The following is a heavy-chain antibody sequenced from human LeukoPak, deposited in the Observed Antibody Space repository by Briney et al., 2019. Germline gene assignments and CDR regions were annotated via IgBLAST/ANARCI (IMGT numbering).Heavy chain of an antibody. CDR1: GFTVSSNY. CDR2: IYSGGTT. CDR3: ASGPYSSGRLFDY. V-gene: IGHV3-66*01. D-gene: IGHD6-19*01. Sequence: GGSLRLSCAVSGFTVSSNYMSWVRQAPGEGLEWVSVIYSGGTTYYADSVKGRFTISRDNSKNTLYLQMNSLRAEDTAVYYYASGPYSSGRLFDYWGQGTLVTVSS. J-gene: IGHJ4*02.